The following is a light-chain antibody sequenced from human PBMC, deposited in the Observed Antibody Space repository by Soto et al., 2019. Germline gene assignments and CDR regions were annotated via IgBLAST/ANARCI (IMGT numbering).Light chain of an antibody. Sequence: QSVLTQPASVSGSPGQSITISCTGTSSDVGGYNYVSWYQQHPGKAPKLMIYDVSNRPSGVSNRFSGSKSGNTASLTISGLQAEDEDDYYSSSYTSSSTPLFGGGTKLTVL. CDR2: DVS. J-gene: IGLJ2*01. CDR1: SSDVGGYNY. CDR3: SSYTSSSTPL. V-gene: IGLV2-14*01.